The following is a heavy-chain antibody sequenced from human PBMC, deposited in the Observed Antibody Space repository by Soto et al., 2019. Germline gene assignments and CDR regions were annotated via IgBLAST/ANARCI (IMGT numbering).Heavy chain of an antibody. D-gene: IGHD5-12*01. Sequence: QEQLVESGGGVVQAGRSLRLSCAASGFTFNFFGMHWVRQAPGKGLEWVAVISYDGSEKYYADSVKGRFTMSRDNSKNMVYLETSSLRPEDTSVYYCAKERRYSFDALDIWGHGAMVTVSS. J-gene: IGHJ3*02. V-gene: IGHV3-30*18. CDR2: ISYDGSEK. CDR3: AKERRYSFDALDI. CDR1: GFTFNFFG.